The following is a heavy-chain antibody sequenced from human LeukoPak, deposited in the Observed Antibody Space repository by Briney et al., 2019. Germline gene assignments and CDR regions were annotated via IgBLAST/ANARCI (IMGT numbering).Heavy chain of an antibody. CDR1: GFTFSSFA. CDR3: VKDLRSDFMGVLSRYLSY. CDR2: ISRNGGST. V-gene: IGHV3-64D*09. Sequence: PGGSLRLSCSASGFTFSSFAMHWVRQAPGKALEYVAAISRNGGSTYYADSVKGRFTISRDNSKNTLYLQMSSLRAEDTAVYLCVKDLRSDFMGVLSRYLSYWGQGTLVTVSS. J-gene: IGHJ4*02. D-gene: IGHD2/OR15-2a*01.